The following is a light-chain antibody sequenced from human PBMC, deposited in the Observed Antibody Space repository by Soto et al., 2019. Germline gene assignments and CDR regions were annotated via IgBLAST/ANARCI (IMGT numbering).Light chain of an antibody. CDR1: QSINNW. CDR3: QQSDTYPLT. V-gene: IGKV1-5*01. Sequence: RMNHSPSSLSATEGDRVTITCLASQSINNWLAWYQQKPGKAPKFLIYDASTLETGVPSRFSGSASGTEFTLTISGLQPEDVASYYCQQSDTYPLTFGGGSMV. CDR2: DAS. J-gene: IGKJ4*01.